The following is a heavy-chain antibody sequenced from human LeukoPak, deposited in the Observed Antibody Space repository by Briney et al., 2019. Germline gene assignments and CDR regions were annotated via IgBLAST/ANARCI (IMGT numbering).Heavy chain of an antibody. J-gene: IGHJ4*02. Sequence: GGSLRLSCAASGFTLSSYAMSWVRQAPGKGLEWVSAISDTGNTYHSDSVKGRFTISRDNSKNKLFLQMNRLRPEDAAVYYCAKAPVTTCRGAFCYPFDYWGLGTLVTVSS. D-gene: IGHD2-15*01. V-gene: IGHV3-23*01. CDR1: GFTLSSYA. CDR2: ISDTGNT. CDR3: AKAPVTTCRGAFCYPFDY.